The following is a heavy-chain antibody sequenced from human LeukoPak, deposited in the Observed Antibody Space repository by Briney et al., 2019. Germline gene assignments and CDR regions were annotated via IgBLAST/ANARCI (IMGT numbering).Heavy chain of an antibody. V-gene: IGHV4-38-2*01. CDR1: GYSISSGYY. J-gene: IGHJ4*02. CDR2: IYHSGST. D-gene: IGHD6-13*01. Sequence: SETLSLTCAVSGYSISSGYYWGWIRQPPGKGLEWIGSIYHSGSTYYNPSLKSRVTMSVDMSKNQFSLKLSSVTAADTAVYYCARGGGVGKGIYYFDYWGQGTLVTVSS. CDR3: ARGGGVGKGIYYFDY.